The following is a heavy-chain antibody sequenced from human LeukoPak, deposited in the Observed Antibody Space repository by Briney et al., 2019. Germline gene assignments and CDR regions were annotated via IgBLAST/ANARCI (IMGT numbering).Heavy chain of an antibody. CDR2: IRPEGTTT. J-gene: IGHJ4*02. V-gene: IGHV3-74*03. CDR1: GFTFSTYW. D-gene: IGHD3-9*01. Sequence: PGGSLRLSCAASGFTFSTYWMHWVRQARGKGLVWVARIRPEGTTTAYADSVKGRFTISRDNAKNTLFLQMNSLSAEDTAVYYCARDLDWILFDYWGQGTLVTVFS. CDR3: ARDLDWILFDY.